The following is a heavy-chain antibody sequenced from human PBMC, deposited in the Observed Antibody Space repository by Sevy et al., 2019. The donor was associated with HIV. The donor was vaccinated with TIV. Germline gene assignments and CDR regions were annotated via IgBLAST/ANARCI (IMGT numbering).Heavy chain of an antibody. Sequence: ASVKVSCKASGYTFTDTGYYVHWVRQTQGQGLDWMGWINPKSGATNYAKKFQGRVTMTRETSVSTANMELGRLRSDDTAVYYCARESYDFWTGPVDYDYGMDVWGQGTTVTVSS. CDR1: GYTFTDTGYY. CDR3: ARESYDFWTGPVDYDYGMDV. V-gene: IGHV1-2*02. D-gene: IGHD3-3*01. J-gene: IGHJ6*02. CDR2: INPKSGAT.